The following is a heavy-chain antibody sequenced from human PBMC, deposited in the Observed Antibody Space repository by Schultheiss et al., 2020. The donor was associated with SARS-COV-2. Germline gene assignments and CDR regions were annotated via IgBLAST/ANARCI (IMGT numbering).Heavy chain of an antibody. CDR1: GGSISSYY. D-gene: IGHD1-20*01. CDR2: IYTSGST. CDR3: ARETGALITGTPSGAFDI. Sequence: SQTLSLTCTVSGGSISSYYWSWIRQPAGKGLEWIGRIYTSGSTNYNPSLKSRVTMSVDTSKNQFSLKLSSVTAADTAVYYCARETGALITGTPSGAFDIWGQGTMVTVSS. V-gene: IGHV4-4*07. J-gene: IGHJ3*02.